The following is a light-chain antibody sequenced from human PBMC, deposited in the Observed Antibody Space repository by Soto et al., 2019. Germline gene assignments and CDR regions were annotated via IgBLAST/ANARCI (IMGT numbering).Light chain of an antibody. J-gene: IGLJ1*01. CDR1: SSDVGGYNY. V-gene: IGLV2-14*01. Sequence: QSALTQPASVSGSPGQSITISCTGTSSDVGGYNYVSWYQQRPGKAPKFMIYEVTNRPSGVSNRFSGSKSGNTASLTISGLQAEDEADYYCASSTSRGTRVFGTGTKLTVL. CDR3: ASSTSRGTRV. CDR2: EVT.